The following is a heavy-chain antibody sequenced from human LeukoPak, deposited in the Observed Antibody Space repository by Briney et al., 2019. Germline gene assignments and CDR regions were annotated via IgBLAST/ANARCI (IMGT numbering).Heavy chain of an antibody. CDR3: SRNGLVDFDY. J-gene: IGHJ4*02. Sequence: GGSLRLSCTPSGFSFDDFAMSWVRQPAGKGLEWVGFIRRRANGGAAEYAASVKGRFIISRDDSKGIAYLQMNSLKTEDTAVYYCSRNGLVDFDYWGQGSRVIVSP. V-gene: IGHV3-49*04. CDR1: GFSFDDFA. CDR2: IRRRANGGAA.